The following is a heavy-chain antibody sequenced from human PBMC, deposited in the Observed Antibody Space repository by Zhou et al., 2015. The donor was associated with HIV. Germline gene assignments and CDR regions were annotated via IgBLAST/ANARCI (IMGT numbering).Heavy chain of an antibody. CDR2: IRYDGSDK. CDR1: GFIFQNYG. D-gene: IGHD3-22*01. Sequence: QPKLVESGGGVVQPGGSLRLSCAASGFIFQNYGMHWVRQSPGKGLEWVSFIRYDGSDKYYRDSVKGRFTISKDTSKNTLHLQMSSLRTEDTAVYYCAKDRSYRYDSSGYYEGCLETWGQGILVTVSS. J-gene: IGHJ5*02. CDR3: AKDRSYRYDSSGYYEGCLET. V-gene: IGHV3-30*02.